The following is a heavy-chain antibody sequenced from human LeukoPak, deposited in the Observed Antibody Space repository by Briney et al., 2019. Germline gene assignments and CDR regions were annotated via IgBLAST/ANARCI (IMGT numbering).Heavy chain of an antibody. CDR1: GGSFTGYY. Sequence: PSETLSLTCAVYGGSFTGYYWTWIRQPPGKGLERIGEINHSGSTNYNPSLKSRVTISVDTSKNQFSLKLRPVTAADTAVYYCARGPRQPVDRWFDPWGQGTLVTVSS. CDR2: INHSGST. D-gene: IGHD6-13*01. J-gene: IGHJ5*02. V-gene: IGHV4-34*01. CDR3: ARGPRQPVDRWFDP.